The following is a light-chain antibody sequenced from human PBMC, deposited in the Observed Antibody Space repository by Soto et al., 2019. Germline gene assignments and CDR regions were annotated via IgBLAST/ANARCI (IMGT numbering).Light chain of an antibody. J-gene: IGKJ1*01. CDR1: QSVGHMF. Sequence: EIVLTQSRDTLSLSPGDRATLSCRASQSVGHMFLAWFQQKPGQAPRLLIFDAYRRATGIPDRFSGSGSGTNFALTISRLEPEDFALYYCHQYASSFGTFGQGTKVDIK. CDR3: HQYASSFGT. CDR2: DAY. V-gene: IGKV3-20*01.